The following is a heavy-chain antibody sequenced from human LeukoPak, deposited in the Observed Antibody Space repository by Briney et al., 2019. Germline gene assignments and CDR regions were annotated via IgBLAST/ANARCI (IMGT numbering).Heavy chain of an antibody. Sequence: PSETLSLTCTVSGGSIDSSSYYRGWIRQPPGKGLEWIRSIYSSGSTYYNPSLKSRVTISVDTSKNQFSLRLSSVTAADTAVYYCARLHSTHSSNSWGQGTLVTVSS. CDR2: IYSSGST. J-gene: IGHJ4*02. V-gene: IGHV4-39*01. D-gene: IGHD6-13*01. CDR1: GGSIDSSSYY. CDR3: ARLHSTHSSNS.